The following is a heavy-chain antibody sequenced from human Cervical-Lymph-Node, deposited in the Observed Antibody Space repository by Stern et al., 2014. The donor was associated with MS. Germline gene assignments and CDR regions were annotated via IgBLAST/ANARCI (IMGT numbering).Heavy chain of an antibody. Sequence: QVQLGQSGGGVVQPGRSLRLSCAASGFTFSNFGMHWLRQAPGKGLEGVAVIWYDGSNKYYADAVKGRFTISRDDSKNTLYLQMNSLRAEDTAVYYCARDRVQLWSPAFDYWGQGTLVTVSS. CDR1: GFTFSNFG. V-gene: IGHV3-33*01. D-gene: IGHD5-18*01. CDR3: ARDRVQLWSPAFDY. CDR2: IWYDGSNK. J-gene: IGHJ4*02.